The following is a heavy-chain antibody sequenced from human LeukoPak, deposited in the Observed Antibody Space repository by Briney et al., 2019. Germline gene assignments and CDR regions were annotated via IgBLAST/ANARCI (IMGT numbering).Heavy chain of an antibody. CDR1: GLTFSNYW. V-gene: IGHV3-7*01. J-gene: IGHJ4*02. CDR3: ARSTLYGSSTICYAGEYYFDY. D-gene: IGHD2-2*01. Sequence: GGSLRLSCAASGLTFSNYWMSWVRQAPGKGLEGVANIKQDGSEIYYVDSVKARFTISRDNAKRSLHLQMNSLRAEDTAVYYCARSTLYGSSTICYAGEYYFDYWGQGTLVTVSS. CDR2: IKQDGSEI.